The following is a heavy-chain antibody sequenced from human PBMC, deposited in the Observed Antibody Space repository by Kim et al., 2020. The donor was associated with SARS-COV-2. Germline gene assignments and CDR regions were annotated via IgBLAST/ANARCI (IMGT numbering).Heavy chain of an antibody. V-gene: IGHV7-4-1*02. CDR2: INTNTGNP. D-gene: IGHD3-10*01. J-gene: IGHJ4*02. CDR3: ARDPYLLLWFGEPGLDY. CDR1: GYTFTSYA. Sequence: ASVKVSCKASGYTFTSYAMNWVRQAPGQGLEWMGWINTNTGNPTYAQGFTGRFVFSLDTSVSTAYLQISSLKAEDTAVYYCARDPYLLLWFGEPGLDYWGQGTLVTVSS.